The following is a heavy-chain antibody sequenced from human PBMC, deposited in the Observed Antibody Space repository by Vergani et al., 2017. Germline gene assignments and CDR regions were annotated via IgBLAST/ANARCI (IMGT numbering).Heavy chain of an antibody. J-gene: IGHJ4*02. Sequence: EVQLVQSGAEVKKPGESLKISCQISGYSFTNYWIGWVRQMPGKGLEWMGIIHPADSDTRYSPSFQGQVTISVDKSISTADLQRSSRRASDSAMYYCARLYGRDSSGSKYFDYWGQGTLVTVSS. CDR2: IHPADSDT. V-gene: IGHV5-51*01. CDR1: GYSFTNYW. D-gene: IGHD3-22*01. CDR3: ARLYGRDSSGSKYFDY.